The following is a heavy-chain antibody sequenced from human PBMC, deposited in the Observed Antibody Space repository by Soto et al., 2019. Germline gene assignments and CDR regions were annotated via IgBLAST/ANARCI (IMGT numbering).Heavy chain of an antibody. CDR1: GYTFTGYY. V-gene: IGHV1-2*02. J-gene: IGHJ6*02. Sequence: ASVKVSCKASGYTFTGYYMHLVRQAPGQGLEWMGWITPNSGGTNYAQKFQGRVTMTRDTSISTAYMELSRLRSDDTAVYYCASFGVTTVSRGYYYYGMDVWGQGTTVTVSS. D-gene: IGHD4-17*01. CDR3: ASFGVTTVSRGYYYYGMDV. CDR2: ITPNSGGT.